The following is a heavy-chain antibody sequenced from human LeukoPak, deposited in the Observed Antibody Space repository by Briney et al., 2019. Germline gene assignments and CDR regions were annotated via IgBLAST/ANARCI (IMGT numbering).Heavy chain of an antibody. V-gene: IGHV3-7*01. CDR3: ARDGPGATVILVY. J-gene: IGHJ4*02. D-gene: IGHD4-11*01. Sequence: GGSLRLSCAASGFTFSSYWMSWVRQAPGKGLEWVANIKQDGSEKYYVDSVKGRFTISRDNAKNSLYLQMNSLRAEDTAVYYCARDGPGATVILVYWGQGTLVTVSS. CDR1: GFTFSSYW. CDR2: IKQDGSEK.